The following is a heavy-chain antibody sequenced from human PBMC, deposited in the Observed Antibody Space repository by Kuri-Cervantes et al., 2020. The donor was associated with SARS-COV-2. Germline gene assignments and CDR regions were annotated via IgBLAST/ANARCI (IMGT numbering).Heavy chain of an antibody. J-gene: IGHJ4*02. CDR2: IRSKAYGGTT. V-gene: IGHV3-49*04. D-gene: IGHD3-10*01. CDR1: GFTFGDYA. Sequence: GGSLRLSCTASGFTFGDYAMSWVRQAPGKGLEWVGFIRSKAYGGTTEYAASVKGRFTISRGDSKSIAYLQMNSLKTEDTAVHYCTRVKLLWFGEFSWGQGTLVTVSS. CDR3: TRVKLLWFGEFS.